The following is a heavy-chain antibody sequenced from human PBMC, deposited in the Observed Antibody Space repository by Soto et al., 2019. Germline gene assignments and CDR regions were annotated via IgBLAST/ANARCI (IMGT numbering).Heavy chain of an antibody. J-gene: IGHJ5*02. D-gene: IGHD3-16*01. V-gene: IGHV4-34*01. CDR2: INHSGDT. Sequence: SETLSLTCAVYGGSFSGYYWTWIRQPPGKGLEWIGEINHSGDTNYSPSLKSRVTISVDTSKNQFSLKLSSVTAADTAVYYCAKPGDEKYNWFDPWGRGTLVT. CDR3: AKPGDEKYNWFDP. CDR1: GGSFSGYY.